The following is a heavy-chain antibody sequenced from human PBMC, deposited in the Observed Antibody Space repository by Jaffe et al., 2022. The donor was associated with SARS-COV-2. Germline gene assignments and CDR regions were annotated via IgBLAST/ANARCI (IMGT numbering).Heavy chain of an antibody. Sequence: EVQLVESGGGLVQPGGSLRLSCAVSGFTFSSYWMHWVRQVPGKGLIWVSRINTDGSSTSYADSVKGRFTISRDNAKNTLYLQMNSLRVDDTAVYYCARTTDPPIIGGQGTLVTVSS. J-gene: IGHJ4*02. CDR2: INTDGSST. CDR1: GFTFSSYW. CDR3: ARTTDPPII. V-gene: IGHV3-74*01. D-gene: IGHD1-20*01.